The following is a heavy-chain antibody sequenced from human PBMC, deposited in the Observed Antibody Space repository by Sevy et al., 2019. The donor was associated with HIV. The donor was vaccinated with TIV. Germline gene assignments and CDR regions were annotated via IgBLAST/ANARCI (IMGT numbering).Heavy chain of an antibody. Sequence: SETLSLTCTVSGGSIRSGTYYWNWIRQPAGKRLEWIGRIYTTGSTDYNPSLKSRVTISVDTSKNQFSLTLSPVTAADTAVYYCARSMVRGNTPHLDTFHYWGQGTLVTVSS. J-gene: IGHJ4*02. V-gene: IGHV4-61*02. CDR1: GGSIRSGTYY. CDR3: ARSMVRGNTPHLDTFHY. D-gene: IGHD3-10*01. CDR2: IYTTGST.